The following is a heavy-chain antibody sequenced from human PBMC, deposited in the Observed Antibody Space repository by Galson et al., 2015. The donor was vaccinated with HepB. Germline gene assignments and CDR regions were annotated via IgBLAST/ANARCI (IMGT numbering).Heavy chain of an antibody. V-gene: IGHV3-23*01. CDR3: VKLVSVIGSEY. J-gene: IGHJ4*02. D-gene: IGHD3-10*01. CDR1: GFTFSSYA. Sequence: SLRLSCAASGFTFSSYAMSWVRQAPGKGLAWVSSISSGGGNTYYADSVRGRFTISRDNSKNTFYLQMNSLRAEDTALYYCVKLVSVIGSEYWGQGTLVTVSS. CDR2: ISSGGGNT.